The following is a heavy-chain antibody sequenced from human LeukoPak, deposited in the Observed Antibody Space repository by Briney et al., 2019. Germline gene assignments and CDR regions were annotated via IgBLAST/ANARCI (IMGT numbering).Heavy chain of an antibody. Sequence: GGSLRLSCAASGFTFSYYSLNWVRQAPGKGLEWVSVIYSGGSTYYADSVKGRFTISRDNSKNTLYLQMNSLRAEDTAVYHCARVGNYGDFDFWGQGTLVTVSS. D-gene: IGHD4-17*01. CDR1: GFTFSYYS. V-gene: IGHV3-53*01. CDR3: ARVGNYGDFDF. CDR2: IYSGGST. J-gene: IGHJ4*02.